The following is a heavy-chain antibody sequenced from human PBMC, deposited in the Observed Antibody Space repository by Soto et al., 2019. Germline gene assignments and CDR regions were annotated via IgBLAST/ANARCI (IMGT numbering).Heavy chain of an antibody. J-gene: IGHJ4*02. D-gene: IGHD4-17*01. V-gene: IGHV4-31*03. CDR2: IYYSGST. Sequence: PSETLSLTCTVSGGSISSGGYYWSWIRHHPGKGLEWIGYIYYSGSTYYNPSLKSRVTISVDTSKNQFSLKLSSVTAADTAVYYCARVREDYGDYFDYWGQGTLVTV. CDR1: GGSISSGGYY. CDR3: ARVREDYGDYFDY.